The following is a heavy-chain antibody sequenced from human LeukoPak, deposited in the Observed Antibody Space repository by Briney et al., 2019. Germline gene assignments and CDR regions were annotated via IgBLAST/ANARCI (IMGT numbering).Heavy chain of an antibody. CDR1: GFIFANSA. V-gene: IGHV1-58*02. J-gene: IGHJ6*03. CDR2: ILVDSGHA. Sequence: SVKVSCKASGFIFANSAMQWVQQARGQRLEWIGWILVDSGHANYAQNFQGRVSIIWDMATSTSYMHLSSLRSEDTAVYYCATGQPEIVDGNYYHYMDVWGKGTAVTVSS. CDR3: ATGQPEIVDGNYYHYMDV. D-gene: IGHD2-15*01.